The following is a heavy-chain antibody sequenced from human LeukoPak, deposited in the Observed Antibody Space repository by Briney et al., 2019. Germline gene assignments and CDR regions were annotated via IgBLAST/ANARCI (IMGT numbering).Heavy chain of an antibody. CDR3: ARLYQQSKWKYYYYYMDV. J-gene: IGHJ6*03. Sequence: SETLSLTCSVSGASFNTNYWSWIRQPPGRGLEWIGYVFDSGSTNYNPSLKSRVTISVDTSTKRFSLRLSSVTAADTAVYYCARLYQQSKWKYYYYYMDVWGKGTAVTVSS. CDR2: VFDSGST. D-gene: IGHD1-1*01. V-gene: IGHV4-59*01. CDR1: GASFNTNY.